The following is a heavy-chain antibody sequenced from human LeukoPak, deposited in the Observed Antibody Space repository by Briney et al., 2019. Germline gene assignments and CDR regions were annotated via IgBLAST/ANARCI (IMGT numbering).Heavy chain of an antibody. CDR3: ARDFEWELLTGYFDY. CDR1: GGTFSSYA. V-gene: IGHV1-18*01. J-gene: IGHJ4*02. CDR2: ISAYNGNT. Sequence: GASVKVSCKASGGTFSSYAISWVRQAPGQGLEWMGWISAYNGNTNYAQKLQGRVTMTTDTSTSTAYMELRSLRSDDTAVYYCARDFEWELLTGYFDYWGQGTLVTVSS. D-gene: IGHD1-26*01.